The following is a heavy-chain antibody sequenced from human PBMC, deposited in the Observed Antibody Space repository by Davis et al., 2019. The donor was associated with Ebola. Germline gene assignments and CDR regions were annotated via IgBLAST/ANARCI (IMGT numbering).Heavy chain of an antibody. Sequence: PGRSLRLSCAASGSTFGDHAMSWFRQAPGKGLEWVSFIRSRSSTIYYAKSVEGRFTISRDDAKNSLYLQLNSLRDEDTAVYYCARDGGIDVAGQFDYWGRGTLVTVSS. CDR2: IRSRSSTI. J-gene: IGHJ4*02. D-gene: IGHD6-19*01. CDR3: ARDGGIDVAGQFDY. CDR1: GSTFGDHA. V-gene: IGHV3-48*02.